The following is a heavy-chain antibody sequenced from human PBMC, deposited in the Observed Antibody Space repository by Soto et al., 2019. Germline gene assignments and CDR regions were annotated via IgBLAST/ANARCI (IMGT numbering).Heavy chain of an antibody. D-gene: IGHD2-8*01. V-gene: IGHV4-59*11. CDR1: GGSIRNHH. CDR2: ISYTGST. Sequence: TSETLSLTCKVSGGSIRNHHWSWVRQPPGKGLEWIGFISYTGSTNYNPSLNSRVTISVDTSKNQFSLKLTSVTAADTAVYFCNKDTNAYNFYYWGQGALVTVSS. J-gene: IGHJ4*02. CDR3: NKDTNAYNFYY.